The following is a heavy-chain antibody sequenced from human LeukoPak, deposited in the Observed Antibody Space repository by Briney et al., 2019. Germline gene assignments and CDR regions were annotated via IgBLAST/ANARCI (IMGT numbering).Heavy chain of an antibody. CDR2: IYHGGST. Sequence: SETLSLTCAVYGGSFSGYYWSWIRQPPGKGLEWIGEIYHGGSTNYNPSLKSRVTILVDKSKNQFSLKLSSVTAADTAVYYCARVGRNYYDTSGYYYFDYWGQGTLVTVSS. V-gene: IGHV4-34*01. J-gene: IGHJ4*02. D-gene: IGHD3-22*01. CDR3: ARVGRNYYDTSGYYYFDY. CDR1: GGSFSGYY.